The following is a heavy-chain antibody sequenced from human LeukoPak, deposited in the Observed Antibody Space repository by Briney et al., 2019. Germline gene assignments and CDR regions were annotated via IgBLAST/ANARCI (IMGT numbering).Heavy chain of an antibody. CDR2: ISGSGSYI. D-gene: IGHD3-22*01. J-gene: IGHJ4*02. CDR1: GFIYSNYD. V-gene: IGHV3-21*05. Sequence: GGSLRLSRAASGFIYSNYDMNWVRQAPGKGLEWVSYISGSGSYIDYADSVKGRFTISRDNAENSLYLQMNSLRAEDTAVYYCARGHSSGYYPKYWGQGTLVTVSS. CDR3: ARGHSSGYYPKY.